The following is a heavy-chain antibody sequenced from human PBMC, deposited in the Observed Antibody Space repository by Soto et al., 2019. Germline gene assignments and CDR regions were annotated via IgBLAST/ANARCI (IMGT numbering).Heavy chain of an antibody. Sequence: ASVKVSCKASGYSFTGYSMHWVRQAPGQGLEWMGWISAYNGNTNYAQKLQGRVTMTTDTSTSTAYMELRSLRSDDTAVYYCARDIGSGYEVWGQGTLVTVSS. J-gene: IGHJ4*02. CDR2: ISAYNGNT. CDR3: ARDIGSGYEV. CDR1: GYSFTGYS. V-gene: IGHV1-18*04. D-gene: IGHD3-22*01.